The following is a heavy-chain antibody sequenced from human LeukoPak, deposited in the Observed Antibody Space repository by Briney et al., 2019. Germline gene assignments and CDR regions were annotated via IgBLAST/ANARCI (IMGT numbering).Heavy chain of an antibody. J-gene: IGHJ1*01. CDR2: MNPNSGNT. D-gene: IGHD3-22*01. V-gene: IGHV1-8*02. CDR1: GPTFTSYY. Sequence: ASVTVSCKAFGPTFTSYYFHWVRQAPGQGLEWMGWMNPNSGNTGYAQKFQGRVTMTRNTSISTAYMELSSLRSEDTAVYYCARRVTDSSGYYYFTEYFQHWGQGSLVTVSS. CDR3: ARRVTDSSGYYYFTEYFQH.